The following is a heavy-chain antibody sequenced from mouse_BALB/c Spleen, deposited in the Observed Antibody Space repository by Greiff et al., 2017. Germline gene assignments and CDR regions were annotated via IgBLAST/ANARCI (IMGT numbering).Heavy chain of an antibody. CDR2: ISSGSSTI. V-gene: IGHV5-17*02. CDR3: ARWGLDGSSDY. CDR1: GFTFSSFG. D-gene: IGHD1-1*01. J-gene: IGHJ2*01. Sequence: DVMLVESGGGLVQPGGSRKLSCAASGFTFSSFGMHWVRQAPEKGLEWVAYISSGSSTIYYADTVKGRFTISRDNPKNTLFLQMTSLRSEDTAMYYCARWGLDGSSDYWGQGTTLTVSS.